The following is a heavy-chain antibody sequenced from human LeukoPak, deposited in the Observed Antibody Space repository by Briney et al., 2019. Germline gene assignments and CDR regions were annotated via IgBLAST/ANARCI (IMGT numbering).Heavy chain of an antibody. CDR1: AFTFSNYA. J-gene: IGHJ4*02. CDR2: ISGNGAGT. CDR3: AKDSPNWNYVSYFDY. D-gene: IGHD1-7*01. V-gene: IGHV3-23*01. Sequence: GGSLRLSCAASAFTFSNYAMSWVRQAPGKGLEWVSGISGNGAGTFYADSVKGRFTTSRDNSKNTLYLQMNSLRAEDTAVYYCAKDSPNWNYVSYFDYWGQGTLVTVSS.